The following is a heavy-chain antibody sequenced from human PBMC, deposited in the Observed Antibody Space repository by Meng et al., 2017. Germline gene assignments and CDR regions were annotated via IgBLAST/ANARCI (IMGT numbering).Heavy chain of an antibody. CDR3: ARDRGAVAGTNFDY. Sequence: QRQLQEPVPGLVKPSGTLSLTCAVSGGSISSSNWWSWVRQPPGKGLEWIGEIYHSGSTNYNPSLKSRVTISVDKSKNQFSLKLSSVTAADTAVYYCARDRGAVAGTNFDYWGQGTLVTVSS. V-gene: IGHV4-4*02. CDR2: IYHSGST. CDR1: GGSISSSNW. J-gene: IGHJ4*02. D-gene: IGHD6-19*01.